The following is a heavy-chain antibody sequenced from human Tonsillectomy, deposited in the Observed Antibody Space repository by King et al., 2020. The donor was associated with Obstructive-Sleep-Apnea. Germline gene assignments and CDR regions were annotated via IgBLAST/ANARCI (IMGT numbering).Heavy chain of an antibody. CDR3: AREGGGGVDY. V-gene: IGHV4-59*11. D-gene: IGHD3-16*01. J-gene: IGHJ4*02. CDR1: GGSITSHH. Sequence: QLQESGPGLVKPSETLSLTCTVSGGSITSHHWSWIRQPPGKGLEWIGYIHYSGGADYSPSLKSRVSMSADTSKNHLALQLTPVTVADTAVYYCAREGGGGVDYWGQGILVTVSS. CDR2: IHYSGGA.